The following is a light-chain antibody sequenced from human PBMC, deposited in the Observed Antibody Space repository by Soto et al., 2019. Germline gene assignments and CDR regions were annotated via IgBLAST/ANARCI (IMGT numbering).Light chain of an antibody. CDR3: QQYGSSAPIT. V-gene: IGKV3-20*01. Sequence: EIVLTQSPGTLSLSPGERATLSCRASQSVSSNYLAWYQQKPGQAPRLLIYGASTRATGIPDRFSGSGSGTDFTLTISRLEPEDFALYYCQQYGSSAPITFGQGTRLEI. J-gene: IGKJ5*01. CDR1: QSVSSNY. CDR2: GAS.